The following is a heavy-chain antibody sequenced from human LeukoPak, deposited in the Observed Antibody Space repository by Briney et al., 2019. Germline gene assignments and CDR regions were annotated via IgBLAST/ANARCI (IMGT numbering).Heavy chain of an antibody. V-gene: IGHV1-18*01. CDR1: GYTFTSYG. CDR3: ARKSLGDYVLGWFDP. CDR2: ISAYNGNT. D-gene: IGHD4-17*01. Sequence: ASVKVSCKASGYTFTSYGISWVRQAPGQGLEWMGWISAYNGNTNYAQKLQGRVTMTTDTSTSTVYMELRSLRSDDTAVYYCARKSLGDYVLGWFDPWGQGTLVTVSS. J-gene: IGHJ5*02.